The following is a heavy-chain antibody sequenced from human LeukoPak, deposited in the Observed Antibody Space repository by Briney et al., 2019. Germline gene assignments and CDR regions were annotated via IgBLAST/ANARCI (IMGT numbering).Heavy chain of an antibody. V-gene: IGHV3-7*01. CDR3: ARVARSLEWLLKNFYFDY. J-gene: IGHJ4*02. CDR1: GFTFSSYW. CDR2: IKQDGSEK. D-gene: IGHD3-3*01. Sequence: QAGGSLRLSCAASGFTFSSYWMSWVRQAPGKGLEWVANIKQDGSEKYYVDSVKGRFTISRDNAKNSLYLQMNSLRAEDTAVYYCARVARSLEWLLKNFYFDYWGQGTLVTVSS.